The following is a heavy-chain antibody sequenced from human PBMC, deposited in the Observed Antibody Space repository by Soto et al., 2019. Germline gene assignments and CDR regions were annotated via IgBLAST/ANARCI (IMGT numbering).Heavy chain of an antibody. D-gene: IGHD1-1*01. CDR1: GFTFRGYW. CDR2: ISDDGSFA. V-gene: IGHV3-74*01. J-gene: IGHJ6*04. Sequence: PGGALRLPCRAPGFTFRGYWMQGVRQGPGRGLVWVSRISDDGSFADYADSVKGRFTISRDNAKNSLYLQMNSLRAEDTAVYYCAREPGRGNVWGKGTTVTVSS. CDR3: AREPGRGNV.